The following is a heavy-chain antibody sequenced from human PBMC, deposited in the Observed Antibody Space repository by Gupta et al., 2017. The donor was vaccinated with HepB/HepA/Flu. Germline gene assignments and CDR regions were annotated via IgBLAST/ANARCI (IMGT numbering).Heavy chain of an antibody. CDR1: GFTFSSYA. V-gene: IGHV3-23*01. Sequence: EVQLLESGGGLVQPGGSLRLSCAASGFTFSSYAMSWVRQAPGKGLEWVSAISGSGGSTYYADSVKGRFTISRDNSKNTLYLQMNSLRAEDTAVYYCAKDKSIAARPFSDYYGMDVWGQGTTVTVSS. CDR3: AKDKSIAARPFSDYYGMDV. J-gene: IGHJ6*02. D-gene: IGHD6-6*01. CDR2: ISGSGGST.